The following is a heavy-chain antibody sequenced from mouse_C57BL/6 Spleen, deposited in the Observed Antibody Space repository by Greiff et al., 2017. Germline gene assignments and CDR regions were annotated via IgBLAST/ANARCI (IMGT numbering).Heavy chain of an antibody. Sequence: QVQLQQPGAELVKPGASVKLSCKASGYTFTSYWMHWVKQRPGQGLEWIGMIHPNSGSTNYNEKFKSKATLTVDKSSSTAYMQLSSLTSEDSAVYYCARLSYDYPSWFAYWGQGTLVTVSA. D-gene: IGHD2-4*01. CDR2: IHPNSGST. J-gene: IGHJ3*01. CDR1: GYTFTSYW. V-gene: IGHV1-64*01. CDR3: ARLSYDYPSWFAY.